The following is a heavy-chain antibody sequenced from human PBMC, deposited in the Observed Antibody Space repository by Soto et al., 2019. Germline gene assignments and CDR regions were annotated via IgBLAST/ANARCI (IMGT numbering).Heavy chain of an antibody. CDR1: GFTFSNAW. Sequence: EVQLVESGGGLVKPGGSLRVSCAASGFTFSNAWMSWVRQAPGKGLEWVGRIKSKTDGGTSDYAAPVKGRFTISRDDSRKTLYLEMISLKAEDTAVYYCTTDDPINRNRGQGTLVTVSS. J-gene: IGHJ4*02. V-gene: IGHV3-15*01. CDR2: IKSKTDGGTS. D-gene: IGHD1-1*01. CDR3: TTDDPINRN.